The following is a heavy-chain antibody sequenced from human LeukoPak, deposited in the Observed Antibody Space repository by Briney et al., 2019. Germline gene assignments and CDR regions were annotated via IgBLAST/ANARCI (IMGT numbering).Heavy chain of an antibody. D-gene: IGHD2-15*01. CDR2: IYFSGEN. J-gene: IGHJ5*02. CDR3: ARHRIRIGYCSDASCYRRGSQHCFDP. Sequence: SETLSLTCTVSGGSISTTSYYWGWVRQPPGKGLEWIGSIYFSGENYYNPSLKRRVTVSVDTSKNQFSLKVRSVTAADTAIYYCARHRIRIGYCSDASCYRRGSQHCFDPWGQGALVTVSS. V-gene: IGHV4-39*01. CDR1: GGSISTTSYY.